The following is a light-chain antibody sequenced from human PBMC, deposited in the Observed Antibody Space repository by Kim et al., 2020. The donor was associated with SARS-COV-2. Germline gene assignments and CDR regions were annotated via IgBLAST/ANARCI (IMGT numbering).Light chain of an antibody. CDR1: QSVSDN. V-gene: IGKV3D-15*01. CDR3: QQYRDRWT. J-gene: IGKJ1*01. CDR2: GVS. Sequence: SVSPGESATLSGRASQSVSDNLAWYQEKPGQAPRLLIYGVSTRADGTVARFSGSGSGTEFTLTISNLQSEDVAIYYCQQYRDRWTFGQGTKVDIK.